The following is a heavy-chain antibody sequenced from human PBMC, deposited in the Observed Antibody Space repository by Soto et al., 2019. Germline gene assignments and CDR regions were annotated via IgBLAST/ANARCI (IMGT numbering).Heavy chain of an antibody. CDR2: IIPIFGTA. Sequence: QVQLVQSGAEVKKPGSSVKVSCKASGGTFSSYAISWVRQAPGQGLEWMGGIIPIFGTANYAQKFQGRVTITADESTSTAYXEXXSLRSEXXXVXXCARDREYCISTSCYRDGMDVWGQGTTVTVSS. D-gene: IGHD2-2*01. J-gene: IGHJ6*02. CDR3: ARDREYCISTSCYRDGMDV. V-gene: IGHV1-69*12. CDR1: GGTFSSYA.